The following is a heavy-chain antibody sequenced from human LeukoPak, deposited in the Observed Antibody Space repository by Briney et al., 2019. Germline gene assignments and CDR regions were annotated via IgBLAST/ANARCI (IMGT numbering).Heavy chain of an antibody. D-gene: IGHD6-13*01. J-gene: IGHJ6*02. CDR3: AKDEYSSSWYRYYYYGMDV. CDR1: GFTFSDYY. CDR2: ISSSGSTI. Sequence: GGSLRLSCAASGFTFSDYYMSWIRQAPGKGLEWVSYISSSGSTIYYADSVKGRFTISRDNSKDSLYLQMNSLRAEDTALYYCAKDEYSSSWYRYYYYGMDVWGQGTTVTVSS. V-gene: IGHV3-11*01.